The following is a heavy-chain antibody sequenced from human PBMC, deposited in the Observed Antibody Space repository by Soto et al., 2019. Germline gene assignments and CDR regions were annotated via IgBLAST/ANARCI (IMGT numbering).Heavy chain of an antibody. Sequence: WIWIRHHPGKGLEWIGNIHYSGRANYNPSLESRITISVDTSNNQFSLKLSSVTAADTAVYFCARGTYYYGSGSYPWFDPWGQGTLVTVSS. J-gene: IGHJ5*02. CDR2: IHYSGRA. V-gene: IGHV4-31*02. D-gene: IGHD3-10*01. CDR3: ARGTYYYGSGSYPWFDP.